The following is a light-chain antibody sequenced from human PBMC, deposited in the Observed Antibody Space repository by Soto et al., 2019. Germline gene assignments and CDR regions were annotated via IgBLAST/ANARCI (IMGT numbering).Light chain of an antibody. J-gene: IGKJ1*01. CDR1: QSVSSSY. Sequence: EIVLTQSPATLSLSPVERATLSCRASQSVSSSYLAWYQQKPGQAPRLLIYGASSRATGIPDRFSGSGSGTDFTLTISRLEPEDFAVYYCQQYGSSPWTFGQGTKVDIK. CDR3: QQYGSSPWT. V-gene: IGKV3-20*01. CDR2: GAS.